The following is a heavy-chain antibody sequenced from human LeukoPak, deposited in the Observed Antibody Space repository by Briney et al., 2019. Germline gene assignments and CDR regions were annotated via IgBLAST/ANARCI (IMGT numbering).Heavy chain of an antibody. Sequence: GGSLRLSCAASGIAFSTYWMHWVRQAPGKGLVWISRISTDGSNTFYADSVKGRFIVSRDNAENTLYLQMDNPRAEDTAMYYCATGRGTPLGFWGQGALVTVSS. CDR2: ISTDGSNT. CDR3: ATGRGTPLGF. V-gene: IGHV3-74*01. J-gene: IGHJ4*02. D-gene: IGHD1-26*01. CDR1: GIAFSTYW.